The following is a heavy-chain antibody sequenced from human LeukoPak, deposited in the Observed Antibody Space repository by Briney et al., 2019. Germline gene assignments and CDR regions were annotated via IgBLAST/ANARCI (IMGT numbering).Heavy chain of an antibody. D-gene: IGHD2-15*01. J-gene: IGHJ2*01. CDR1: GGSISSYY. CDR3: ARSPYRSGGSCYSLDWYFDL. Sequence: PSETLSLTCTGSGGSISSYYWSWIRQPPGKGLEWIGYIYYSGSTNYNPSLKSRVTISVDTSKNQFSLKLSSVTAADTAVYYCARSPYRSGGSCYSLDWYFDLWGRGTLVTVSS. CDR2: IYYSGST. V-gene: IGHV4-59*01.